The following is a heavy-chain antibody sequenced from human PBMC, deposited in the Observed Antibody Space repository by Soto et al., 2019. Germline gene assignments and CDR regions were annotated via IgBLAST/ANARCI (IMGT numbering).Heavy chain of an antibody. J-gene: IGHJ6*02. D-gene: IGHD6-13*01. CDR2: IYHTGIT. CDR1: GDSISISNW. Sequence: SETLSLTCAVSGDSISISNWCTCVGQPPGKGLEWIGDIYHTGITNYNPSLKSRVTILVDKSKNQFSLKLTSVTAADTAVYYCARYSASGLYYYFGMDVWGQGTTVTVSS. CDR3: ARYSASGLYYYFGMDV. V-gene: IGHV4-4*02.